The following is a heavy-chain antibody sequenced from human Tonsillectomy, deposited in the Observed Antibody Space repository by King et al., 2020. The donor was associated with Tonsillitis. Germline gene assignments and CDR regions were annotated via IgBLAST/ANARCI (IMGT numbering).Heavy chain of an antibody. Sequence: QVQLQQWGAGLLKPSETLSLTCAVYGGSFSGYYWSWIRQPPGKGLEWIGEINHSGSTNYNPSLKSRVTISVDTSKNQFSLKLSSVTAADTAVYYCARAPYDSSGYCAPSYFDYWGQGTLVTVSS. J-gene: IGHJ4*02. CDR2: INHSGST. D-gene: IGHD3-22*01. V-gene: IGHV4-34*01. CDR1: GGSFSGYY. CDR3: ARAPYDSSGYCAPSYFDY.